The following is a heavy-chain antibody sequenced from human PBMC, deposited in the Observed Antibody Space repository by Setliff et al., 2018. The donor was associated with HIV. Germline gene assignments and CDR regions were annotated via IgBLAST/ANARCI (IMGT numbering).Heavy chain of an antibody. CDR3: ARVSCYSGFDY. V-gene: IGHV3-9*01. CDR2: ITWNGGNI. Sequence: SLKISCAASGFTFDSYAMHWVRQIPGKGLEWVSGITWNGGNIDYAVSVKGRFTISRDDAKNTLYLQMNSLRAEDTAVYYCARVSCYSGFDYWGQGALVTVSS. D-gene: IGHD2-2*01. CDR1: GFTFDSYA. J-gene: IGHJ4*02.